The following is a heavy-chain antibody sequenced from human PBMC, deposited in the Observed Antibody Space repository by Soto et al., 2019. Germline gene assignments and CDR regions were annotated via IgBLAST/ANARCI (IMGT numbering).Heavy chain of an antibody. CDR2: IIPILGAA. J-gene: IGHJ6*04. V-gene: IGHV1-69*01. Sequence: QVQLVQSGAEVKKPGSSVKVSCEASGGTFSNYAICWVRQAPGQGLEWMGGIIPILGAANYAQKFQGRVTITADGSTNTAYMELSSLISQDAAVYYCARFKVGTTTDYFYGMHVWCEGATVSVSS. CDR1: GGTFSNYA. CDR3: ARFKVGTTTDYFYGMHV. D-gene: IGHD1-26*01.